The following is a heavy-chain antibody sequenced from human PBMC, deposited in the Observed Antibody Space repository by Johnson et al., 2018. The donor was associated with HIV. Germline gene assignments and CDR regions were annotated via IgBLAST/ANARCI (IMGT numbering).Heavy chain of an antibody. CDR1: GFTFVDYG. CDR3: ARAGGYCSGGSCSYAFDI. V-gene: IGHV3-20*04. D-gene: IGHD2-15*01. CDR2: INWNGGST. Sequence: VQLVESGGGVVRPGGSLRLSCAASGFTFVDYGMNWVRQAPGKGLEWVSGINWNGGSTGYADSVKGRFTISRDNAKNSLYLQMNILRAEDTAWYYCARAGGYCSGGSCSYAFDIWGQGTMVTVSS. J-gene: IGHJ3*02.